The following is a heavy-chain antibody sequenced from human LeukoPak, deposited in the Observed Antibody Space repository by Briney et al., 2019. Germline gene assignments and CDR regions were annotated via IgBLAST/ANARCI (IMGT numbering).Heavy chain of an antibody. J-gene: IGHJ4*02. D-gene: IGHD1-14*01. CDR1: GGTFSSYA. CDR3: AKMGRTYYFDY. Sequence: ASVKVSCKASGGTFSSYAMSWVRQAPGKGLEWVSAISGSGGSTYYADSVKGRFTISRDNSKNTLYPQMNSLRAEDTAVYYCAKMGRTYYFDYWGQGTLVTVSS. V-gene: IGHV3-23*01. CDR2: ISGSGGST.